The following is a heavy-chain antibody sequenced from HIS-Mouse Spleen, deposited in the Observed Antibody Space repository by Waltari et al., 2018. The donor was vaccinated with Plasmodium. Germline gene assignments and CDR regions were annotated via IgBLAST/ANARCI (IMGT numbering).Heavy chain of an antibody. CDR3: ASSWYWYFDL. CDR2: IKQDVSEK. Sequence: EVQLVESGGGLVQPGGSLRLSCAASGFTFSSYWMSWVRKAPGKGMAWVTNIKQDVSEKYYVDSGKGRLTISRDNAKNSLYLQMNSLRAEDTAVYYCASSWYWYFDLWGRGTLVTVSS. J-gene: IGHJ2*01. CDR1: GFTFSSYW. V-gene: IGHV3-7*01. D-gene: IGHD6-13*01.